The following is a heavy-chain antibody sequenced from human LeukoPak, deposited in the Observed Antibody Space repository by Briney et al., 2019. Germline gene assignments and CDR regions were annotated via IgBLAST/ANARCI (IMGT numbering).Heavy chain of an antibody. CDR3: ARGLTSSCYDY. Sequence: GGSLRLSCAASGFTFSSYAMSWVRQAPGKGLEWVSVIYSGGSTYYADSVKGRFTISRGNSKNTLYLQMNSLRAEDTAVYYCARGLTSSCYDYWGQGTLVTVSS. CDR1: GFTFSSYA. CDR2: IYSGGST. J-gene: IGHJ4*02. V-gene: IGHV3-66*01. D-gene: IGHD2-2*01.